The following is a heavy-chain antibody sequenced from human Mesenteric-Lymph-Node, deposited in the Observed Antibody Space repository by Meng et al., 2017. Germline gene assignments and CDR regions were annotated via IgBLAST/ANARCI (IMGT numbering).Heavy chain of an antibody. CDR1: GGSISSSNYY. CDR2: IYNSGST. V-gene: IGHV4-30-4*01. J-gene: IGHJ2*01. CDR3: ARGQKGYFDL. Sequence: QVHPEESGPGLVRPSHTLSLTCTVSGGSISSSNYYWSWIRQPPGKGLEWSGHIYNSGSTYYTPSLKSRITISVDTSKNQFSLKLSSVTAADTAVYYCARGQKGYFDLWGRGTLVTVSS.